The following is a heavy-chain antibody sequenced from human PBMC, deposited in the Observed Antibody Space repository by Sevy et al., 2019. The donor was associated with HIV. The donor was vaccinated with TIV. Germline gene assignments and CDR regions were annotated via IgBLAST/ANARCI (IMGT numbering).Heavy chain of an antibody. CDR2: IDSGGST. CDR3: ARDRYYDASGYYYYYYGMDV. J-gene: IGHJ6*02. V-gene: IGHV3-66*01. Sequence: GGSLRLSCEASGFTVSGNYMAWVRLAPGKGLEWVSHIDSGGSTYYADSVKGRFTISRDNAKNTLYLQMNPLRAEDTAVYFCARDRYYDASGYYYYYYGMDVWGQGTTVTVSS. D-gene: IGHD3-22*01. CDR1: GFTVSGNY.